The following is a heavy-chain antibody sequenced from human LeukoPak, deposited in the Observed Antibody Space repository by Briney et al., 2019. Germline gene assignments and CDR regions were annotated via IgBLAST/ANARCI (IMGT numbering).Heavy chain of an antibody. J-gene: IGHJ6*03. CDR1: GGSISSSSYY. Sequence: PSETLSLTCTVSGGSISSSSYYWSWIRQPAGKGLEWIGRIYTSGSTNYNPSLKSRVTMSVDTSKNQFSLKLSSVTAADTAVYYCARGGRSSGWPLYYMGVWGKGTTVTISS. CDR2: IYTSGST. CDR3: ARGGRSSGWPLYYMGV. V-gene: IGHV4-61*02. D-gene: IGHD6-19*01.